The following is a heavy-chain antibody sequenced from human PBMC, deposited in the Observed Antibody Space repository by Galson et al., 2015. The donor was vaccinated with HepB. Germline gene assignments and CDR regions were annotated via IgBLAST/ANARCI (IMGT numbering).Heavy chain of an antibody. CDR2: INPSVGST. D-gene: IGHD4-23*01. Sequence: SVKVSCKASGYTITSYYMHWVRQAPGQGLEWMGIINPSVGSTSYAQKFQGRVTMTRDTSTSTVYMELSSLRSEDTAVYYCARDRYGNSDAFDIWGQGTMVTVSS. V-gene: IGHV1-46*01. J-gene: IGHJ3*02. CDR3: ARDRYGNSDAFDI. CDR1: GYTITSYY.